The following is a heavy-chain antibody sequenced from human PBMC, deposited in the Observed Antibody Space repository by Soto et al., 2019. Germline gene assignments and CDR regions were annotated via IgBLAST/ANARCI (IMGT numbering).Heavy chain of an antibody. Sequence: QVQLVESGGGLVQPGGSLRLSCAASGFTFSDYYMSWIRQAPGKGLEWVSYISSSGSTIYYADSVKGRFTISRDKAKNSLYLQMNSLRAEDTAVDYCARVRCPPKRSYYYMDVWGKGTTVTVSS. CDR3: ARVRCPPKRSYYYMDV. CDR2: ISSSGSTI. V-gene: IGHV3-11*01. CDR1: GFTFSDYY. D-gene: IGHD2-8*01. J-gene: IGHJ6*03.